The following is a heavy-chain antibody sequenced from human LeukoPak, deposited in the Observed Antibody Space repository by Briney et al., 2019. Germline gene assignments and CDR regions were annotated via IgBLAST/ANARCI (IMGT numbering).Heavy chain of an antibody. CDR1: GYTFTSYG. CDR2: ISAYNGNT. Sequence: ASVKVSCKASGYTFTSYGITWVRQAPGQGLEWMGWISAYNGNTNYAQMLQGRVTMTTDTSTSTAYMELRSLRSDDTAVYYCARVTSMVTPDAFDIWGQGTMVTVSS. D-gene: IGHD5-18*01. J-gene: IGHJ3*02. V-gene: IGHV1-18*01. CDR3: ARVTSMVTPDAFDI.